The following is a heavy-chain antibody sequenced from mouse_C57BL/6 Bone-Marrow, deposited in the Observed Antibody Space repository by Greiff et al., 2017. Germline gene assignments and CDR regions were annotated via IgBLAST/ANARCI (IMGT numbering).Heavy chain of an antibody. Sequence: VQLQQSGAELAKPGASVKLSCKASGYTFTSYWMHWVKQRPGQGLEWIGYINPSSGYTKYNQKFKDKATLTADKSSSTAYMQLSSLTYEDSAVYYSVFYYYGSSYVGFAYWGQGTLVTVSA. D-gene: IGHD1-1*01. J-gene: IGHJ3*01. CDR1: GYTFTSYW. CDR3: VFYYYGSSYVGFAY. CDR2: INPSSGYT. V-gene: IGHV1-7*01.